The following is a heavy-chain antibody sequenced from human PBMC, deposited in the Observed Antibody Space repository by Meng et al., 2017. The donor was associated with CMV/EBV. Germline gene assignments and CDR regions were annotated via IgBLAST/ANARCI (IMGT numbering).Heavy chain of an antibody. CDR3: ARDGGYCSSTSCYYYYGVDV. CDR2: ISSSGSTI. Sequence: GGSLRLSCAASGFTLSSYEMNWVRQAPGKGLEWVSYISSSGSTIYHADSVKGRFTISRDNAKNSLYLQMNSLRAEDTAVYYCARDGGYCSSTSCYYYYGVDVWGQGTTVTVSS. D-gene: IGHD2-2*01. V-gene: IGHV3-48*03. J-gene: IGHJ6*02. CDR1: GFTLSSYE.